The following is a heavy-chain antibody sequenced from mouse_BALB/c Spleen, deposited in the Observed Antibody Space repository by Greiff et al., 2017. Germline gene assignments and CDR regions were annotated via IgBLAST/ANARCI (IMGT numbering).Heavy chain of an antibody. CDR2: INPGSGGT. CDR3: ARSDDYDAGDGY. Sequence: QVQLQQSGAELVRPGTSVKVSCKASGYAFTNYLIEWVKQRPGQGLEWIGVINPGSGGTNYNEKFKGKATLTADKSSSTAYMQLSSLTSDDSAVYFCARSDDYDAGDGYWGQGTLVTVSA. J-gene: IGHJ3*01. D-gene: IGHD2-4*01. V-gene: IGHV1-54*01. CDR1: GYAFTNYL.